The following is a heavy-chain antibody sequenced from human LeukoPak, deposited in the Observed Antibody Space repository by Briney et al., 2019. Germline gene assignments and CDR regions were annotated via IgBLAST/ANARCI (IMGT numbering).Heavy chain of an antibody. Sequence: PSETLSLTCTVSGGSISSGSYYWSWIRQPAGKGLEWIGRIYTSGSTNYNPSLKSRVTISVDTSKNQFSLKLSSVTAADTAVYYCARIAIVADYGTWFDPWGQGTLVTVSS. D-gene: IGHD4-17*01. V-gene: IGHV4-61*02. CDR2: IYTSGST. CDR1: GGSISSGSYY. CDR3: ARIAIVADYGTWFDP. J-gene: IGHJ5*02.